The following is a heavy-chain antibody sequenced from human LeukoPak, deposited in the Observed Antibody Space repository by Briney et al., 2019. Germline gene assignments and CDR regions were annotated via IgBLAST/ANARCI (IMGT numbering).Heavy chain of an antibody. J-gene: IGHJ4*02. CDR1: GGSISGGSYY. V-gene: IGHV4-61*02. CDR3: AREVGYYDFWSGSYFDY. Sequence: SQTLSLTCTVSGGSISGGSYYWSWIRQPAGKGLEWIGRINTSGSTNYNPSLKSRVTISVDTSKNQFSLKLSSVTAADTAVYYCAREVGYYDFWSGSYFDYWGQGTLVTVSS. CDR2: INTSGST. D-gene: IGHD3-3*01.